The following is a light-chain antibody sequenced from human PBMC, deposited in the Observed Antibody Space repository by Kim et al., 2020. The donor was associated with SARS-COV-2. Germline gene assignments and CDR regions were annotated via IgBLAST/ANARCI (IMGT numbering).Light chain of an antibody. J-gene: IGLJ2*01. CDR2: AND. CDR1: SSNIGANYD. V-gene: IGLV1-40*01. CDR3: QSYDNRLSGWI. Sequence: QSVLTQPPSVSGAPGQRVTISCTGTSSNIGANYDVHWYQDLPGTAPKLLIYANDNRPSGVPDRFSGSKSDTSASLAITGLQAEDEADYYCQSYDNRLSGWIFGGGTQLTVL.